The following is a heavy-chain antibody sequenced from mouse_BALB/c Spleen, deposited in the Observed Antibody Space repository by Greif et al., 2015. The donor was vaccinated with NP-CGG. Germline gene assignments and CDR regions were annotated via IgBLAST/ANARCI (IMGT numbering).Heavy chain of an antibody. Sequence: VQLQQSGAELVKPGASVKLSCKASGYTFTSYYMYWVKQRPGQGLEWIGEINPSNGGTNFNEKFKSKATLTVDKSSSTAYVQLSSLTSEDSAVYYCTRKDYAMDYWGQGTSVTVSS. CDR1: GYTFTSYY. J-gene: IGHJ4*01. CDR2: INPSNGGT. V-gene: IGHV1-53*01. CDR3: TRKDYAMDY.